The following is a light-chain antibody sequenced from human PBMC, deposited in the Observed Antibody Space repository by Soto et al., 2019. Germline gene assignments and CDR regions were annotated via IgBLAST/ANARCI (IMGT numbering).Light chain of an antibody. CDR1: QSVSSN. CDR2: GAS. Sequence: EVVMTQSPATLSVAPGERATRSCRASQSVSSNLAWYQQKPGQPPRLLIYGASSRATGIPDRFSGSGSGTDFTLTISRLEPEDFAVYYCQQYGSSPRTFGQGTKVDIK. CDR3: QQYGSSPRT. J-gene: IGKJ1*01. V-gene: IGKV3-20*01.